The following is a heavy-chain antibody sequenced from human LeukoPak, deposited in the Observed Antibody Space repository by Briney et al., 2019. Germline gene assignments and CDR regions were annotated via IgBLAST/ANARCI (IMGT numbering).Heavy chain of an antibody. Sequence: GGSMRLSCAASGFTFSSYAMSWVRQAPGKGLEWVSAISGSGGSTYYADSVKGRFTISRDNSTNTLYMQMNSLRAEDTAVYYCARVTSGSTVVFGYWGQGTLVTVSS. CDR3: ARVTSGSTVVFGY. CDR1: GFTFSSYA. CDR2: ISGSGGST. V-gene: IGHV3-23*01. J-gene: IGHJ4*02. D-gene: IGHD4-23*01.